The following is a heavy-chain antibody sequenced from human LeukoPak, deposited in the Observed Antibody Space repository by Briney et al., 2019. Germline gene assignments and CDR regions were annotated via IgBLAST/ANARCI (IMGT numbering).Heavy chain of an antibody. Sequence: GGSLRLSCAASGFTFDDYAMHWVRQAPGKGLEWVSGISWNSGSIGYADSVKGRFTISRDNAKNSLYLQMNSLRAEDTALYYCAKDIGQLERGLGFDYWGQGTLVTVSS. CDR3: AKDIGQLERGLGFDY. V-gene: IGHV3-9*01. D-gene: IGHD1-1*01. J-gene: IGHJ4*02. CDR1: GFTFDDYA. CDR2: ISWNSGSI.